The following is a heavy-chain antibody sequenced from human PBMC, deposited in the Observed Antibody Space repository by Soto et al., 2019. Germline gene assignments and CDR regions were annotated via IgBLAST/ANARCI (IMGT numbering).Heavy chain of an antibody. CDR2: ISTRSDI. CDR3: GSEEPAPPIAYGLDF. J-gene: IGHJ6*02. Sequence: VGSLRISCASSVFTFSGYSMNCVRQSPGKGLEWVASISTRSDIYYADSVKGRFTISRDNAKNSVSLQMNSLRAEDTAVYCCGSEEPAPPIAYGLDFWGQGPTVPVSS. V-gene: IGHV3-21*01. CDR1: VFTFSGYS.